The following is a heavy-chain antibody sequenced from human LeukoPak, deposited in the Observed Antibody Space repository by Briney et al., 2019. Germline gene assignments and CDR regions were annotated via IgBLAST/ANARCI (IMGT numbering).Heavy chain of an antibody. J-gene: IGHJ6*02. CDR2: IWNDGSNK. Sequence: GGSLRLSCAASGFTFSSYGMHWVRQAPGKGLEWVALIWNDGSNKYYGNSVKGRFTISRDNSKNTLYVQMNSLRAEDTAVYHCARDSQAGIAAAGTIPGMDVWGQGTTVTVSS. D-gene: IGHD6-13*01. V-gene: IGHV3-33*08. CDR1: GFTFSSYG. CDR3: ARDSQAGIAAAGTIPGMDV.